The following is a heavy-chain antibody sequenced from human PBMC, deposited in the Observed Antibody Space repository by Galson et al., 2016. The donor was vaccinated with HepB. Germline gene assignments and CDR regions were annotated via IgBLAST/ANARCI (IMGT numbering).Heavy chain of an antibody. Sequence: QSGAEVKKPGESLKISCKVSGYSFTKHWIDWVRQMPGKGLEWMGRIDPSDSYTNYGPTFQGHVTISTDRATNTASLQWSSLKVSDTGIYFCARQGFCSGSNCHGDAFDIWGQGTTVTVSS. V-gene: IGHV5-10-1*01. D-gene: IGHD2-15*01. J-gene: IGHJ3*02. CDR3: ARQGFCSGSNCHGDAFDI. CDR1: GYSFTKHW. CDR2: IDPSDSYT.